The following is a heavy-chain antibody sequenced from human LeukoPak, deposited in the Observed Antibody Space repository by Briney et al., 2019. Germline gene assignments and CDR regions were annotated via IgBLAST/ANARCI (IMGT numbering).Heavy chain of an antibody. Sequence: GVSLRLSCAASGFPFRAYWMHWVRQARGKGLVWVSRINNDGYTINYADSVKGRFTISRDNAKNTLYLQMNSLRAEDTAVYYCASSIYGDFHWGQGTLVTVSS. J-gene: IGHJ4*02. CDR1: GFPFRAYW. CDR2: INNDGYTI. CDR3: ASSIYGDFH. D-gene: IGHD4-17*01. V-gene: IGHV3-74*01.